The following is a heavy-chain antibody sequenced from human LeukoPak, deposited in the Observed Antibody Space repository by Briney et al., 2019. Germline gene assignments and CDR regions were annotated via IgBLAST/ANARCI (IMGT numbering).Heavy chain of an antibody. D-gene: IGHD6-19*01. CDR3: ARDLGNTGWYTFDY. CDR1: GDSVSSINGA. Sequence: SQTLSLTCAISGDSVSSINGAWTRIRQSPSRGLEWLGRTYFRSRWYNEFAESLKGRMTIDPDTSKNQFSLQLTSVTPEDTAVYYCARDLGNTGWYTFDYWGQGTLVTVSS. CDR2: TYFRSRWYN. V-gene: IGHV6-1*01. J-gene: IGHJ4*02.